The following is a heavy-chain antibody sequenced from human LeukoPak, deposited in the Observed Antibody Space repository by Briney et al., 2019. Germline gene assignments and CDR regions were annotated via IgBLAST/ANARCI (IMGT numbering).Heavy chain of an antibody. CDR2: INPNSGGT. Sequence: ASVKVSCKASGYTFTGYYMHWVRQAPGQGLEWMGWINPNSGGTNYAQKFQGRVTMTRDTSISTAYMELSRLRSDDTAVYYCARGDSSSWYGGYYYYMDVWGKGTTVTVSS. V-gene: IGHV1-2*02. CDR1: GYTFTGYY. D-gene: IGHD6-13*01. CDR3: ARGDSSSWYGGYYYYMDV. J-gene: IGHJ6*03.